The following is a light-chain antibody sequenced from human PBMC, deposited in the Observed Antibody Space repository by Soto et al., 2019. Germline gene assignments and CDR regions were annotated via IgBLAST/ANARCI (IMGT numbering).Light chain of an antibody. CDR2: EVS. Sequence: QSALTQPASVSGSPGQSITISCTGTSSDVGGYNYVSWYQQHPGKAPKLMIYEVSNRPSGVSNRFSGSKSGNTASLTISGLQAEDEADYYCSSYTRSSTHWVFVGGTKLTVL. J-gene: IGLJ3*02. CDR3: SSYTRSSTHWV. V-gene: IGLV2-14*01. CDR1: SSDVGGYNY.